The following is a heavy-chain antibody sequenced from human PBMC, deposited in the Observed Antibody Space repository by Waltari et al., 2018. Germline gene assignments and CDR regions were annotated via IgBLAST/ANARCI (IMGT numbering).Heavy chain of an antibody. Sequence: QLQLQESGPGLVKPSETLSLTCTVSGGSISPIGYYWAWVRQPPGKGLEWIGTIYHSGTTYSNPSLESRVTISVDTSRNQFSLKLRSVTAADTAVYYCARHGGYFSNFDYWGQGTLVTVSS. J-gene: IGHJ4*02. V-gene: IGHV4-39*01. CDR2: IYHSGTT. D-gene: IGHD2-21*01. CDR3: ARHGGYFSNFDY. CDR1: GGSISPIGYY.